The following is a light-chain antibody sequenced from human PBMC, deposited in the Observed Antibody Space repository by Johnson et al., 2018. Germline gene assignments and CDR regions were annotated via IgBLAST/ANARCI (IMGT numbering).Light chain of an antibody. V-gene: IGLV1-51*02. J-gene: IGLJ1*01. CDR3: GTWDSSLIAGNV. CDR2: ENN. CDR1: SSNIGNNY. Sequence: QSVLTQPPSVSAAPGQKVTISCSGSSSNIGNNYVSWYQQLPGTAPKLLIYENNKRPSGIPDRFSGSKSGTSATLGITGLQTGDEADYYCGTWDSSLIAGNVFGTGTKVPVL.